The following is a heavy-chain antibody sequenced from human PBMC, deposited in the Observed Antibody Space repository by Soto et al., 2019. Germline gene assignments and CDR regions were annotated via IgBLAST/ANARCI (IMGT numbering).Heavy chain of an antibody. CDR1: GDSITTNGYY. D-gene: IGHD1-20*01. Sequence: PSETLSLTCSVSGDSITTNGYYWVWIRQPPGKGLQWIGNGYWTGSTFSHPSLTSRVFISVDTSITTAYLQWSSLKASDTAVYYCARAPYNHADGEFDFWGQGTLVTVSS. V-gene: IGHV4-39*07. CDR2: GYWTGST. J-gene: IGHJ4*02. CDR3: ARAPYNHADGEFDF.